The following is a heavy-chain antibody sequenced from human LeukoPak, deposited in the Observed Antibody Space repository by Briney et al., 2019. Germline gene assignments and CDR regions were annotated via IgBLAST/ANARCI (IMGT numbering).Heavy chain of an antibody. Sequence: GASLKISGKGSGSPFTSYWIGWGRQLPGKGLEWMGVIYPGDSDTRYSPPFQRQVTISADKSISTAYLQWSSLKASDTAMYYCARLSSGWTLDYWGQGTLVTVSS. V-gene: IGHV5-51*01. CDR2: IYPGDSDT. CDR1: GSPFTSYW. D-gene: IGHD6-19*01. CDR3: ARLSSGWTLDY. J-gene: IGHJ4*02.